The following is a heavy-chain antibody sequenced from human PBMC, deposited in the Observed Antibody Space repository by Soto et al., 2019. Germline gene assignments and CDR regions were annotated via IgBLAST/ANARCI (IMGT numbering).Heavy chain of an antibody. CDR3: ARVSSTVGFDP. Sequence: EASVKVSCKSSGGTFSSYAICCVRQAPGQGLEWMGGIIPIFGTANYAQKFQGRVTITADESTSTAYMELSSLRSEDTAVYYCARVSSTVGFDPWGQGTLVTVSS. D-gene: IGHD6-6*01. CDR1: GGTFSSYA. V-gene: IGHV1-69*13. J-gene: IGHJ5*02. CDR2: IIPIFGTA.